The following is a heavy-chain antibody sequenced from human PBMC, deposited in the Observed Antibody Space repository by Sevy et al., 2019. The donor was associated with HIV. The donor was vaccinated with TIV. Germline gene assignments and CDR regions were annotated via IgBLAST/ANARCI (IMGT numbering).Heavy chain of an antibody. D-gene: IGHD6-13*01. V-gene: IGHV3-48*03. Sequence: GGSLRLSCAASGFTFSSYEMNWVRQAPGKGLEWVSYISSSGSTIYYADSVKGRFTISRDNAKNSLYLQMNSLRAEDTAVYYCARGDLCSSSWYYAFDIWGQGTMVTVSS. CDR1: GFTFSSYE. J-gene: IGHJ3*02. CDR2: ISSSGSTI. CDR3: ARGDLCSSSWYYAFDI.